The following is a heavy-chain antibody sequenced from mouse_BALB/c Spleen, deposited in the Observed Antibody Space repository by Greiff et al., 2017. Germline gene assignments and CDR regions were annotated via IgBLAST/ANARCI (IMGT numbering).Heavy chain of an antibody. J-gene: IGHJ3*01. CDR3: ARSSTARATLFAY. CDR2: ISSGSSTI. D-gene: IGHD3-2*01. CDR1: GFTFSSFG. Sequence: EVKLMESGGGLVQPGGSRKLSCAASGFTFSSFGMHWVRQAPEKGLEWVAYISSGSSTIYYADTVKGRFTISRDNPKNTLFLQMTSLRSEDTAMYYCARSSTARATLFAYWGQGTLVTVSA. V-gene: IGHV5-17*02.